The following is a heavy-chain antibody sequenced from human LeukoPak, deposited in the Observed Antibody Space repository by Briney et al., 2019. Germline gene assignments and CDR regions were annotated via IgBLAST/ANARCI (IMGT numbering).Heavy chain of an antibody. V-gene: IGHV3-23*01. J-gene: IGHJ4*02. D-gene: IGHD1-1*01. CDR3: AKANWVSNADAVW. CDR2: IRGGGEK. CDR1: GFSFSSYA. Sequence: HPGGSLRLSCAASGFSFSSYAMSWVRQAQARGVEWVSSIRGGGEKFYADSVKGRFILSRDDSRNTVYLQMNNLRVEDTAVYYCAKANWVSNADAVWWGQGTLVAVSS.